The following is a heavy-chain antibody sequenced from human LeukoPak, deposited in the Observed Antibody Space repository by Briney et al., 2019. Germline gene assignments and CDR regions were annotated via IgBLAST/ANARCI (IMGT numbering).Heavy chain of an antibody. CDR3: ARVKFVDTAMAIDY. D-gene: IGHD5-18*01. Sequence: SETLSLTCTVSGGSISSYYWSWIRQPPGKGLEWMGEINHSGSTNYNPSLKSRVTISVDTSKNQFSLKLSSVTAADTAVYYCARVKFVDTAMAIDYWGQGTLVTVSS. CDR2: INHSGST. CDR1: GGSISSYY. V-gene: IGHV4-34*01. J-gene: IGHJ4*02.